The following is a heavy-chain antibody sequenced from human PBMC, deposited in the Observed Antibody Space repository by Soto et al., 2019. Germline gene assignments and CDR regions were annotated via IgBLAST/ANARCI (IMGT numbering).Heavy chain of an antibody. D-gene: IGHD4-17*01. CDR1: GYTFYIYW. V-gene: IGHV5-51*01. CDR2: IYPGDSDT. J-gene: IGHJ3*02. CDR3: ASPHGNSYGFGFDI. Sequence: GESLKISCKGSGYTFYIYWIAWVRQVPGKGLEWMGIIYPGDSDTRYSPSFQGQVTISADKSINTAYLQWSSLKASDTAMYYCASPHGNSYGFGFDIWGQGTMVTVSS.